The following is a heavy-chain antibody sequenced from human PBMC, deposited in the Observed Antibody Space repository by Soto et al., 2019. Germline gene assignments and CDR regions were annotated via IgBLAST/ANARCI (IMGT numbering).Heavy chain of an antibody. V-gene: IGHV4-34*01. CDR2: INHSGST. CDR3: ARQNYGGNSNFDY. Sequence: QVQLQQWGAGLLKPSETLSLTCAVYGGSFSGYYWSWIHQPPGKGLEWIGEINHSGSTNYNPSLKSRVTISVDTSKNQFSLKLSSVTAADTAVYYCARQNYGGNSNFDYWGQGTLVTVSS. CDR1: GGSFSGYY. J-gene: IGHJ4*02. D-gene: IGHD4-17*01.